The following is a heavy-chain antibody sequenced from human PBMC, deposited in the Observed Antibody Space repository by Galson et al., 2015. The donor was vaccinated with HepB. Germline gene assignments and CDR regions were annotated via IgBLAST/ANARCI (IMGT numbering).Heavy chain of an antibody. CDR1: GYTFTSYG. CDR3: ARDRWVGCSGGSCYYEDNWFDP. V-gene: IGHV1-18*04. J-gene: IGHJ5*02. CDR2: ISAYNGNT. Sequence: SVKVSCKASGYTFTSYGISWVRQAPGQGLEWMGWISAYNGNTNYAQKLQGRVTMTTDTSTSTAYMELRSLRSDDTAVYYCARDRWVGCSGGSCYYEDNWFDPWGQGTLVTVSS. D-gene: IGHD2-15*01.